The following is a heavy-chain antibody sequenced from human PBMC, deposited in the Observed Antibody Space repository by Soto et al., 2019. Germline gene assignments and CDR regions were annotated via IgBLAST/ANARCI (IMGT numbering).Heavy chain of an antibody. J-gene: IGHJ6*02. V-gene: IGHV5-51*01. CDR1: GYSFTSYW. D-gene: IGHD3-3*01. CDR2: IYPGDSNT. Sequence: GESLKISCKGSGYSFTSYWIGWVRQMPGKGLEWMGIIYPGDSNTRYSPSLQGQVTISVDKSISTAYLQWSSLKATDTAMYYCARHAYDFWSGHSNPRYYYGMDVWGQGTTVTVSS. CDR3: ARHAYDFWSGHSNPRYYYGMDV.